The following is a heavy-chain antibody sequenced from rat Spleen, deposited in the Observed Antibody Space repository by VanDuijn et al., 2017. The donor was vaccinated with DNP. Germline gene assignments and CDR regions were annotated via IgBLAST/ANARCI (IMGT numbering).Heavy chain of an antibody. D-gene: IGHD3-5*01. V-gene: IGHV2-6*01. CDR2: ISSGGST. J-gene: IGHJ2*01. Sequence: QVQLKESGPGMVQPSQTLSLTCTVSGFSLTDYSAHWVRQPPGKVLEWIAAISSGGSTYYNSALKSRLSISRDTSKSQVFLKMNSLQTEDTAMYFCALNNYFDYWGQGVMVTVSS. CDR3: ALNNYFDY. CDR1: GFSLTDYS.